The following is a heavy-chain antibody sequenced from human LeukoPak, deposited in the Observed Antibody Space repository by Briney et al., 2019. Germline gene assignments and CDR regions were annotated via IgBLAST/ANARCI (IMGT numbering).Heavy chain of an antibody. V-gene: IGHV1-69*06. CDR3: ARGDGYSSPYYFDY. CDR1: GGTFSSYA. CDR2: IIPIFGTA. Sequence: ASVKVSCTASGGTFSSYAMSWVRQAPGQGLEWMGGIIPIFGTANYAQKFQGRVTITADKSTSTAYMELSSLRSEDTAVYYCARGDGYSSPYYFDYWGQGTLVTVSS. D-gene: IGHD5-18*01. J-gene: IGHJ4*02.